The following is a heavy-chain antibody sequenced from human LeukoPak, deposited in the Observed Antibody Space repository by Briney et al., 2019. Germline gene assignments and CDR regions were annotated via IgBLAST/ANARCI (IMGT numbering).Heavy chain of an antibody. V-gene: IGHV1-69*04. J-gene: IGHJ5*02. CDR2: IIPILGIA. D-gene: IGHD4-17*01. CDR3: ARDPATVTRAEFDP. CDR1: GGTFCSYA. Sequence: ASVKVSCKASGGTFCSYAISWVRQAPGQGLEWMGRIIPILGIANYAQKFQGRVTITADKSTSTAYMELSSLRSEDTAVYYCARDPATVTRAEFDPWGQGTLVTVSS.